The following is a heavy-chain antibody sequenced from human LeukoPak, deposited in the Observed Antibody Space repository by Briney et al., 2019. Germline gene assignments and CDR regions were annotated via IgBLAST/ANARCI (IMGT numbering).Heavy chain of an antibody. D-gene: IGHD4-17*01. CDR1: GFTFSNYW. CDR3: ARVDGAESPFDY. CDR2: INSDGSTT. J-gene: IGHJ4*02. Sequence: PGGSLRLSCAASGFTFSNYWMHWVRQAPGKGLVWVSRINSDGSTTTYADSVKGRFTISRDNAKNTLYLQLNSLKAEDTAVYYCARVDGAESPFDYWGQGALVTVSS. V-gene: IGHV3-74*01.